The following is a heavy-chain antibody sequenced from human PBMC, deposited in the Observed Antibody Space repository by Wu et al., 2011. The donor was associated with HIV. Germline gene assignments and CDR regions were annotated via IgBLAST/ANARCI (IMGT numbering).Heavy chain of an antibody. CDR2: MNPDSGNT. V-gene: IGHV1-8*03. D-gene: IGHD2/OR15-2a*01. J-gene: IGHJ5*02. Sequence: EVKKPGSSVKVSCKASGGTFSSYAINWVRQATGQGLEWMGWMNPDSGNTGYAQKFQGRVTITRNTSISTAYMELSSLRSEDTAVYYCARGQEVLGSWGQGTLVTVSS. CDR1: GGTFSSYA. CDR3: ARGQEVLGS.